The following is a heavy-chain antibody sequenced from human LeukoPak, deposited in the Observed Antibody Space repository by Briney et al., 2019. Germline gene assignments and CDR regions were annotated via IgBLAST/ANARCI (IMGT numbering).Heavy chain of an antibody. V-gene: IGHV4-4*07. CDR1: GGSLSSYY. J-gene: IGHJ4*02. CDR3: ARDHDRDGYNWFDY. Sequence: SETLSLTCTVSGGSLSSYYWSWIRQPAGKGLEWIGRIYTSGSTNYNPSLKSRVTMSVDTSKNQFSLKLSSVTAADTAVYYCARDHDRDGYNWFDYWGQGTLVTVSS. D-gene: IGHD5-24*01. CDR2: IYTSGST.